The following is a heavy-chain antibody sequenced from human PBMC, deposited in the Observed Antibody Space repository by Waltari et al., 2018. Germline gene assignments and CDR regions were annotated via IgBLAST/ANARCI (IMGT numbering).Heavy chain of an antibody. Sequence: QITLKESGPTLVKPTQTLTLTCTFSGLSLDTSGVGVGWIRQPPGKALEWLAVIHWNDDKRSSPSLRSRLTITKDTSKNQVVLTMTNMDHVDTATYYCAHTPLVVVPTGLEFYYYMDVWGKGTTVTVSS. CDR3: AHTPLVVVPTGLEFYYYMDV. CDR1: GLSLDTSGVG. V-gene: IGHV2-5*01. J-gene: IGHJ6*03. CDR2: IHWNDDK. D-gene: IGHD2-2*01.